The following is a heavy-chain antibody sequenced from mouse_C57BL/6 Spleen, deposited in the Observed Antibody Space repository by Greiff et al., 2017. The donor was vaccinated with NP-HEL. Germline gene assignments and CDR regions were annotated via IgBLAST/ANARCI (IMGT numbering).Heavy chain of an antibody. Sequence: QVQLQQSGAELVRPGASVTLSCKASGYTFTDYEMHWVKQTPVHGLEWIGAIDPETGGTAYNQKFKGKAILTADKSSSTAYMELRSLTSEDSAVYYCTRYGGYGPYAMDYWGQGTSVTVSS. J-gene: IGHJ4*01. V-gene: IGHV1-15*01. D-gene: IGHD2-2*01. CDR2: IDPETGGT. CDR3: TRYGGYGPYAMDY. CDR1: GYTFTDYE.